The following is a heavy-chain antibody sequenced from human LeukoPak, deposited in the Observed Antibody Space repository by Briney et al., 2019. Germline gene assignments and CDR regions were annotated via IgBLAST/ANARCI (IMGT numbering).Heavy chain of an antibody. CDR3: ARVTGYMIEDQFDY. D-gene: IGHD3-22*01. Sequence: GGSLRLSCAASGFTFSNAWMSWVRQAPGKGLEWVANIRQDGSQKFYVDSVKGRFTISRDNAKNSLYLQMNSLRAEDTAVYYCARVTGYMIEDQFDYWGQGTLVTVSS. J-gene: IGHJ4*02. CDR1: GFTFSNAW. CDR2: IRQDGSQK. V-gene: IGHV3-7*03.